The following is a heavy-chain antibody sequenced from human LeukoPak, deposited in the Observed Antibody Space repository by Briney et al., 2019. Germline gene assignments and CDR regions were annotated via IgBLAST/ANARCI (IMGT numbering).Heavy chain of an antibody. J-gene: IGHJ4*02. CDR3: ARQGSYYYGSGTYYNGYFDY. D-gene: IGHD3-10*01. V-gene: IGHV4-39*01. CDR1: GGSISSSSYY. Sequence: PSETLSLTCTVSGGSISSSSYYWGWIRQPPGKGLEWIGSVYYSGSTFDNPSLKSRLTISVATSKNQFSLTLSSVTAAATAVYSCARQGSYYYGSGTYYNGYFDYWAQGTLVTVSS. CDR2: VYYSGST.